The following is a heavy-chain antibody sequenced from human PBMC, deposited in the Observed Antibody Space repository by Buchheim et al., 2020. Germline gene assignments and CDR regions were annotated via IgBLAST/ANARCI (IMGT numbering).Heavy chain of an antibody. Sequence: EVKLVESEGRLVQPGGSLRLSCEASGFTFSNYWMSWVRQAPGRGLEVVANIKEDGTEKYYVDSVKGRFTISRDNAKISVYLQMNTLRVDDTAVYYCTRPNWGSADYWGQGT. CDR3: TRPNWGSADY. CDR1: GFTFSNYW. D-gene: IGHD7-27*01. J-gene: IGHJ4*02. V-gene: IGHV3-7*01. CDR2: IKEDGTEK.